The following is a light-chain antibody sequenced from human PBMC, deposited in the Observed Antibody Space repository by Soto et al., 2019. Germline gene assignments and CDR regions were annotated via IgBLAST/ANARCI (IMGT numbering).Light chain of an antibody. CDR1: RSDVGGYNY. CDR3: SSYTSSSTVV. Sequence: QSALTQPASVSGCPGQSITISCTGTRSDVGGYNYVSWYQQHPGKAPKLMIYDVSNRPSGVSNRFSGSKSGNTASLTISGLHAEDEADYYCSSYTSSSTVVFAGGTKLTVL. J-gene: IGLJ2*01. V-gene: IGLV2-14*01. CDR2: DVS.